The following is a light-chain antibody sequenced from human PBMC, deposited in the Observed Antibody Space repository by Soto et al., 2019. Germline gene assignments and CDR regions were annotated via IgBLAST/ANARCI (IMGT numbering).Light chain of an antibody. Sequence: QSVLTQPPSVSAAPGQKVTLSCSGSSSKIGNNYVSWYQQFPGTAPKLLIYDNNKRPSGIPDRFSGSKSGTSATLDITGLQTGDEADYYCGTWDSSLSAVVFGGGTKLTVL. CDR1: SSKIGNNY. J-gene: IGLJ2*01. CDR3: GTWDSSLSAVV. CDR2: DNN. V-gene: IGLV1-51*01.